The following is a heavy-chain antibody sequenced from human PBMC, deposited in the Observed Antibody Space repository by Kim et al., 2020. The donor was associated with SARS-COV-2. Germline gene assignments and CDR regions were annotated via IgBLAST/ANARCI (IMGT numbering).Heavy chain of an antibody. V-gene: IGHV1-2*02. J-gene: IGHJ4*02. CDR2: INPNSGGT. Sequence: ASVKVSCKASGYTSTGYYMHWVRQAPGQGLEWMGWINPNSGGTNYAQKFQGRVTMTRDTSISTAYMELSRLRSDDTAVYYCARGEDYDFWSGYYSYFDYWGQGTLVTVSS. CDR3: ARGEDYDFWSGYYSYFDY. D-gene: IGHD3-3*01. CDR1: GYTSTGYY.